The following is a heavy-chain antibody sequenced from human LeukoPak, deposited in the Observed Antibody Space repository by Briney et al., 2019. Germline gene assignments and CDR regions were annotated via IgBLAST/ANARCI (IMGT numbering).Heavy chain of an antibody. CDR1: GFTFDDYG. D-gene: IGHD3-16*01. CDR3: AKDPSVGDSDAFDI. CDR2: ISGSGGST. V-gene: IGHV3-23*01. J-gene: IGHJ3*02. Sequence: GGSLRLSCAASGFTFDDYGMSWVRQAPGKGLEWVSAISGSGGSTYYADSVKGRFTISRDNSKNTLYLQMNSLRAEDTAVYYCAKDPSVGDSDAFDIWGQGTMVTVSS.